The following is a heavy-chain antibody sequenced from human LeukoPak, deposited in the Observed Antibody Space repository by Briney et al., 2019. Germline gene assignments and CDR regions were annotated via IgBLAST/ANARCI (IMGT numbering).Heavy chain of an antibody. CDR3: ARLESGWYYFDY. V-gene: IGHV1-3*01. J-gene: IGHJ4*02. D-gene: IGHD6-19*01. CDR2: INAGNGNT. CDR1: GYTFTSYA. Sequence: ASVKVSCKASGYTFTSYAMHWVRQAPGQRLEWMGWINAGNGNTKYSQKFQGRVTITRDTSASTAYMEPSSLRSEDTAVYYCARLESGWYYFDYWGQGTLVTVSS.